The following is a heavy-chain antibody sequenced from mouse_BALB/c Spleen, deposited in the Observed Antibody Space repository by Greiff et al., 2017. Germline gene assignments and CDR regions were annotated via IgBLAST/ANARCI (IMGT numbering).Heavy chain of an antibody. J-gene: IGHJ4*01. V-gene: IGHV1S81*02. Sequence: VQLQQSGAELVKPGASVKLSCKASGYTFTSYYMYWVKQRPGQGLEWIGEINPSNGGTNFNEKFKSKATLTVDKSSSTAYMQLSSLTSEDSAVYYCTRGAYYRYDGAMDYWGQGTSVTVSS. CDR2: INPSNGGT. D-gene: IGHD2-14*01. CDR1: GYTFTSYY. CDR3: TRGAYYRYDGAMDY.